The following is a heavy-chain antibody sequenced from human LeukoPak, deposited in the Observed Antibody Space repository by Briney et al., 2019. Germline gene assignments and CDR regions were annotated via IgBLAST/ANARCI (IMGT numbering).Heavy chain of an antibody. CDR1: GFTFSSYA. J-gene: IGHJ4*02. CDR2: ISGSGGST. Sequence: PGGSLRLSCAASGFTFSSYAMSWVRQAPGKGLEWVSAISGSGGSTYYADSVKGRFTISRDNSKNTLYLQMNSLRAEDTAVYYCAKLVHYYGSGREYFDYWGQGTLVTVSS. D-gene: IGHD3-10*01. CDR3: AKLVHYYGSGREYFDY. V-gene: IGHV3-23*01.